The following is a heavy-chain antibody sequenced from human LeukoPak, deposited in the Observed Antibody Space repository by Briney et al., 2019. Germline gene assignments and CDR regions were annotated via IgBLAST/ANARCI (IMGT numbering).Heavy chain of an antibody. CDR1: GYTYHIYD. CDR3: AKDASRKPDSGSCYRGTYYFDC. V-gene: IGHV3-33*06. Sequence: GGSLRLSCAVSGYTYHIYDMLGAREAPTKARVGGGVIWYVGNNKYCTESPRGRFTISRENPKNTLYLHMKTLRAEHTAVYFCAKDASRKPDSGSCYRGTYYFDCWGQGTLVTVSS. CDR2: IWYVGNNK. D-gene: IGHD6-13*01. J-gene: IGHJ4*02.